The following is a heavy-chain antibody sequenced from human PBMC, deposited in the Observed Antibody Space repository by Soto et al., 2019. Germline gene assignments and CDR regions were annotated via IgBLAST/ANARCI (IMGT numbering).Heavy chain of an antibody. V-gene: IGHV3-30*18. D-gene: IGHD6-13*01. J-gene: IGHJ4*02. CDR1: GFTFSSYG. CDR3: AKVNRRSSSSPDFDY. CDR2: ISYDGGYK. Sequence: QVQLVESGGGVVQPGRSLRLSCAASGFTFSSYGMHWVRQAPGKGLEWVAVISYDGGYKYYADSVKGRFTISRDNSKNTVNLKMNSLRAEDTAVYYGAKVNRRSSSSPDFDYWGQGTLVTVSS.